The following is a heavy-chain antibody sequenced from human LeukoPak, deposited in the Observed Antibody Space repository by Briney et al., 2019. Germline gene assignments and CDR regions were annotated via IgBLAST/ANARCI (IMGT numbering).Heavy chain of an antibody. CDR3: ARHARHRQLVPDY. J-gene: IGHJ4*02. CDR2: IYYSGST. V-gene: IGHV4-59*08. Sequence: AAETLSLTCTVSGGSISSYYWSWIRQPPGKGLEWIGYIYYSGSTNYNPALKSRVTISVDTSKNQFSLKLSSVTAADTAVYYCARHARHRQLVPDYWGQGTLVTVSS. D-gene: IGHD6-13*01. CDR1: GGSISSYY.